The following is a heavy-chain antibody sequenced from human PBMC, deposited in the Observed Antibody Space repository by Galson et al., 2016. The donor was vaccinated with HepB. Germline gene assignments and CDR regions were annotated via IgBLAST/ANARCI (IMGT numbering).Heavy chain of an antibody. CDR2: IFPHDSDT. D-gene: IGHD2-15*01. CDR3: SRRFERPGYDYYCMDV. J-gene: IGHJ6*03. Sequence: SGAEVKKPGESLTISCKASGYTFISYWIGWVRQMPGKGLEYMGFIFPHDSDTIYSPSFQGQVTISVDKSINTAYLEWSSLKASDTAMYYCSRRFERPGYDYYCMDVWGTGTTVTVSS. V-gene: IGHV5-51*01. CDR1: GYTFISYW.